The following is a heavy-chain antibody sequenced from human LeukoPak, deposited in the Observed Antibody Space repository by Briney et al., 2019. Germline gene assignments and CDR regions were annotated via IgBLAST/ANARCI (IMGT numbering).Heavy chain of an antibody. CDR2: IYYSGPT. J-gene: IGHJ3*01. CDR1: GGSISSRNHY. CDR3: ARRGDV. Sequence: SETLSLTCSVSGGSISSRNHYWGWVRQPPGKGLEWIASIYYSGPTFYSPSLKSRATISVDTSKNQFSLKLSSLTAADTAIYYCARRGDVWGQGTMVTVSS. V-gene: IGHV4-39*01.